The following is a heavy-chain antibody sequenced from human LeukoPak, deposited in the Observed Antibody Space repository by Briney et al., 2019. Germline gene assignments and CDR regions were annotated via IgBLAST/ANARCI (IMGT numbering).Heavy chain of an antibody. D-gene: IGHD4-17*01. CDR3: APIFGDYSDFDY. CDR1: GDSLGSGMHY. J-gene: IGHJ4*01. V-gene: IGHV4-39*01. Sequence: SETLSLTCTVSGDSLGSGMHYWGWIRQAPGKGLTWIGSIYHSGSIFYNASFESRVAMSVDPSNNQFSLRLTSVTAADTAVYYCAPIFGDYSDFDYWGQGTLVTVSS. CDR2: IYHSGSI.